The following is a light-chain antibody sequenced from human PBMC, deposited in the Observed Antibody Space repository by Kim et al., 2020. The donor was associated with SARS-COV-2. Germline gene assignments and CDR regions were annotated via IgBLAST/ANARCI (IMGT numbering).Light chain of an antibody. CDR1: QSVSSN. CDR3: QQHNKWFALS. J-gene: IGKJ4*01. CDR2: DAY. V-gene: IGKV3-15*01. Sequence: SPGERAPLSCRASQSVSSNIASYQQKPGQAPRLLIYDAYNRATGVPARFSGSGFGTEFTLTISSLQSEDSAVYHCQQHNKWFALSFGGGTKVDIK.